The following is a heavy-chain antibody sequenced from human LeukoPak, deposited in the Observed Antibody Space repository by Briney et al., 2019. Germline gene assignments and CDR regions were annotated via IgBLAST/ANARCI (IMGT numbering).Heavy chain of an antibody. CDR3: AKEGLRYFDGLLYGGGDFDY. Sequence: GRSLRLSCAASGFTFDDYAMHWVRRAPGKGLEWVSGISWNSGSIGYADSVKGRFTISRDNAKNSLYLQMNSLRAEDTALYYCAKEGLRYFDGLLYGGGDFDYWGQGTLVTVSS. CDR1: GFTFDDYA. D-gene: IGHD3-9*01. J-gene: IGHJ4*02. CDR2: ISWNSGSI. V-gene: IGHV3-9*01.